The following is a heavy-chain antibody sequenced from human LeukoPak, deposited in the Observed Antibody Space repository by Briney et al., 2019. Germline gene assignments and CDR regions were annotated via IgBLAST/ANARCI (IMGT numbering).Heavy chain of an antibody. J-gene: IGHJ4*02. Sequence: GGSLRLSCAASGFTFSSYSMNWVRQAPGKGLEWVSSISSSSYIYYADSVKGRFTISRDNAKNSLYLQMNSLRAEDTAVYYCARSDIVGAQAYWGQGTLVTVSS. CDR1: GFTFSSYS. CDR2: ISSSSYI. V-gene: IGHV3-21*01. CDR3: ARSDIVGAQAY. D-gene: IGHD1-26*01.